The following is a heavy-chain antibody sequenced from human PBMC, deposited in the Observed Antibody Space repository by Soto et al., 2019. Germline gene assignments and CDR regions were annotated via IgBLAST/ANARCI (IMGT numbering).Heavy chain of an antibody. CDR3: ARATELRYVEWSVYRGGNYAMDV. CDR1: GYTFSGYD. D-gene: IGHD3-3*01. CDR2: VSPDSGST. J-gene: IGHJ6*02. V-gene: IGHV1-8*01. Sequence: QVQLVQSGAEVKKPGASVRVSCKASGYTFSGYDINWVRQATGQGLEWMGWVSPDSGSTGYAGSFQGRVTMTWDRSTTTAYMELSSLASEDSAVYYCARATELRYVEWSVYRGGNYAMDVWGQGTTVTVSS.